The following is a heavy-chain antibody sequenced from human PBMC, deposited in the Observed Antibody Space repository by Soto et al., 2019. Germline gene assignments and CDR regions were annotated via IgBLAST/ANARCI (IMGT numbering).Heavy chain of an antibody. CDR3: ANSGYSNEPENWFDP. J-gene: IGHJ5*02. D-gene: IGHD6-13*01. Sequence: EVQLLESGGGVVQPGGSLRLSCAASGFTFTSYAMSWVRQAPGKGLEWVSAISGSGGSTYYADSVKGRFTISRDNSKNTLYLQMNSLRAEDTAVYYCANSGYSNEPENWFDPWGQGTLVTGSS. CDR1: GFTFTSYA. V-gene: IGHV3-23*01. CDR2: ISGSGGST.